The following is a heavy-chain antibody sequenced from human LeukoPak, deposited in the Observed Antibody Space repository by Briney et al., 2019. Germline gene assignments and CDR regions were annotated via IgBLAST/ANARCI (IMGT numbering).Heavy chain of an antibody. J-gene: IGHJ4*02. D-gene: IGHD2-2*01. V-gene: IGHV3-66*03. Sequence: PGGSLRLSCAASGFTVSNTYMSWVRQAPGKGLEWVSVIYDTGGTFYSDSVKGRFTISRDNSKNTLYLQMNSLRAEDTAVYYCARGGAEDCTSTSCPYFDYWGQGTLVTVSS. CDR2: IYDTGGT. CDR3: ARGGAEDCTSTSCPYFDY. CDR1: GFTVSNTY.